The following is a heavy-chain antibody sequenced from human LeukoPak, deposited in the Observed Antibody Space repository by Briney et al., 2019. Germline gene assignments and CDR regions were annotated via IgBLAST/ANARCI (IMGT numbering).Heavy chain of an antibody. CDR1: GFIFNRYS. Sequence: GGSLRLSCAADGFIFNRYSMNWVRQAPGKGLEWVSYISSSASTTDYADSVKGRFSIYKDNGKNSLDLQMDSLRAEDTAVYYCARGPGVITQDYYFDYWGQGTLVTVSS. J-gene: IGHJ4*02. V-gene: IGHV3-48*04. D-gene: IGHD3-22*01. CDR2: ISSSASTT. CDR3: ARGPGVITQDYYFDY.